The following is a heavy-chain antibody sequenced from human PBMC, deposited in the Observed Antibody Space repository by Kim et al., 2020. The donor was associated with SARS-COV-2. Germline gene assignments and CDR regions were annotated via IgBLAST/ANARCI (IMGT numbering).Heavy chain of an antibody. CDR3: ARHTSAYSTLDY. J-gene: IGHJ4*02. Sequence: SGTLSLTCSLSSGSISSGTYYWVWIRQPPGNGLEFIGKIHYLGSTDYNPSLKSRVTISIDPSKKSFSLKLTSVTAADTAVYFCARHTSAYSTLDYWGQGALVTVSS. CDR1: SGSISSGTYY. V-gene: IGHV4-39*01. CDR2: IHYLGST. D-gene: IGHD3-22*01.